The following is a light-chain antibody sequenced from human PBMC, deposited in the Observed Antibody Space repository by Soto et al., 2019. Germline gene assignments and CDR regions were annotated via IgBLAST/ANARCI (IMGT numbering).Light chain of an antibody. V-gene: IGKV3-15*01. J-gene: IGKJ1*01. CDR2: AAS. CDR3: QQYNNWPRT. Sequence: EIVLTQSPGTLSLSPGERATLSCRASQSVTNNLAWYQQKPGQAPRLLMYAASTRATRIPARFSGSGSGTEFTLTISSLQSEDSALYYCQQYNNWPRTFGQGTKVDIK. CDR1: QSVTNN.